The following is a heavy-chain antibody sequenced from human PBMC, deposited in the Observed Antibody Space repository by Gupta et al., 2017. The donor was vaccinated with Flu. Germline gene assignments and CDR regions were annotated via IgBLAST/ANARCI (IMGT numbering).Heavy chain of an antibody. CDR3: ARATSSRITGTSSVLWFDP. V-gene: IGHV1-8*01. Sequence: WVRQATGKGLEWMGWMNPNSGNTGYAQKFQGRVTMTRNTSISTAYMELSSLRSEDTAVYYCARATSSRITGTSSVLWFDPWGQGTLVTVSS. CDR2: MNPNSGNT. D-gene: IGHD1-20*01. J-gene: IGHJ5*02.